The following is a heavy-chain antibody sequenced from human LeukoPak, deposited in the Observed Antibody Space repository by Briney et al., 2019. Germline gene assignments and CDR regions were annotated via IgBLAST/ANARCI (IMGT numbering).Heavy chain of an antibody. D-gene: IGHD6-19*01. CDR2: IYYSGST. V-gene: IGHV4-39*07. CDR3: ARAPEWYSSGWFLLAFDY. Sequence: PSETLSLTCTVSGGSISSSSYYWGWIRQPPGKGLEWIGSIYYSGSTYYNPSLKSRVTISVDTSKNQFSLKLSSVTAADKAVYYCARAPEWYSSGWFLLAFDYWGQGTLVTVSS. J-gene: IGHJ4*02. CDR1: GGSISSSSYY.